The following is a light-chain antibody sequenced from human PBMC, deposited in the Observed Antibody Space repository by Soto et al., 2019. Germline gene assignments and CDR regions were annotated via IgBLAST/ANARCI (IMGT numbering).Light chain of an antibody. J-gene: IGKJ2*01. CDR2: WAS. V-gene: IGKV4-1*01. Sequence: DIVVTQSPDSLAVSLGERATINCKSSQSVLYSSNNKDYLAWYQQKSGQPPKLLIYWASTRESGVPDRFSGSGSGPDFTLTISSLQAEDVAVYYCQQYYSTPYTFGQGTRREIK. CDR1: QSVLYSSNNKDY. CDR3: QQYYSTPYT.